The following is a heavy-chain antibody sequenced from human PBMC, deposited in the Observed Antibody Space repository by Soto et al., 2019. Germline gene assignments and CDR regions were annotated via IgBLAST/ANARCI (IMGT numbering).Heavy chain of an antibody. CDR1: GFIFKMYW. D-gene: IGHD3-10*01. J-gene: IGHJ4*02. V-gene: IGHV3-74*01. CDR3: TRGPRPISTGTGAY. CDR2: IYNDGTYS. Sequence: SLRLSCAASGFIFKMYWMHWVRQSPGKGLMWISRIYNDGTYSDYADSVRGRFTISRDNVNDTLYLQMNNLRAEDSGLYYCTRGPRPISTGTGAYWGQGTQVTVSS.